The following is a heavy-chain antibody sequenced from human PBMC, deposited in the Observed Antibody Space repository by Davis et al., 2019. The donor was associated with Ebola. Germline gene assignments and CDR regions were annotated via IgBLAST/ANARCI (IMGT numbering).Heavy chain of an antibody. J-gene: IGHJ4*02. CDR2: INPNTGRT. D-gene: IGHD1-14*01. V-gene: IGHV1-2*06. CDR3: SIGGTTGGFDY. Sequence: ASVKVSCKASAYPFTDYFLHWVRQAPGQGLEWMGRINPNTGRTTYAQKFRDRVTMTRDTSISTAYMEVTRLISDDTAVYYCSIGGTTGGFDYWGQGTLVTVSS. CDR1: AYPFTDYF.